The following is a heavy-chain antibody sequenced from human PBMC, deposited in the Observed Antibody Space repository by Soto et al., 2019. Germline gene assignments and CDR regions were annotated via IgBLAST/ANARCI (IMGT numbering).Heavy chain of an antibody. Sequence: PSETLSLTCAVYGGSFSGYYWSWIRQPPGKGLEWIGYIYHTGSTNYNPSLKSRITISADTSKNQFSLNLSSVTAADTAVYYCARHYYGSGTSHNGGYWFDPWGQGTLVTVSS. J-gene: IGHJ5*02. D-gene: IGHD3-10*01. CDR3: ARHYYGSGTSHNGGYWFDP. V-gene: IGHV4-34*01. CDR2: IYHTGST. CDR1: GGSFSGYY.